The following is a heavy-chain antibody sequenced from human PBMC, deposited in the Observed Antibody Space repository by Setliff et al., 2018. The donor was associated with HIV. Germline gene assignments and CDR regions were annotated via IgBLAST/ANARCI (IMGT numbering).Heavy chain of an antibody. CDR2: IKQDGSEK. J-gene: IGHJ4*02. CDR1: GFTFSSYW. D-gene: IGHD3-22*01. V-gene: IGHV3-7*01. Sequence: PGGSLRLSCAASGFTFSSYWMSWVRQAPGKGLEWVANIKQDGSEKYYVDSVKGRFTISRDNAKNSLYLQMNSLRAEDTAVYYCARDVRSGYYLSPFDYWGQGTLVTVSS. CDR3: ARDVRSGYYLSPFDY.